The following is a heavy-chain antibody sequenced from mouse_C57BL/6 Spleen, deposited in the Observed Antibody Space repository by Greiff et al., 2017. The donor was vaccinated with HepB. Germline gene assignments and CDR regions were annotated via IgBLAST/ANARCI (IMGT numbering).Heavy chain of an antibody. V-gene: IGHV3-6*01. D-gene: IGHD1-1*01. CDR3: AREELRWYFDV. J-gene: IGHJ1*03. CDR2: ISYDGSN. Sequence: EVKLQESGPGLVKPSQSLSLTCSVTGYSITSGYYWNWIRQFPGNKLEWMGYISYDGSNNYNPSLKNRISITRDTSKNQFFLKLNSVTTEDTATYYCAREELRWYFDVWGTGTTVTVSS. CDR1: GYSITSGYY.